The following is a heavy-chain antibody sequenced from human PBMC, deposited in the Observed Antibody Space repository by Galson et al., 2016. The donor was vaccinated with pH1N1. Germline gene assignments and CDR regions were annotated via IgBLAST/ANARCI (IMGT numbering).Heavy chain of an antibody. CDR1: GYTFTRYY. V-gene: IGHV1-46*03. J-gene: IGHJ4*02. CDR2: LDPTGGGT. D-gene: IGHD7-27*01. CDR3: TRDLGRLRDC. Sequence: SVKVSCKASGYTFTRYYLHWVRQAPGQGLEWMGVLDPTGGGTTYAQKFQARVTMTRDTSTSSVNMDLSSLRSEDTAVYYCTRDLGRLRDCWGQGTLITVSS.